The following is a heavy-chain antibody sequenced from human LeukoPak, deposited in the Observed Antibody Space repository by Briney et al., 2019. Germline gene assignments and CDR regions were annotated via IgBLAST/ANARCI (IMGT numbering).Heavy chain of an antibody. Sequence: ASVKVSCKASGGTFSGYAISWVRQAPGQGLEWMGRIIPIFGTANYAQKFQGRVTITTDESTSTAYMELSSLRSEDTAVYYCARVAGIAAAFDYWGQGTLVTVSS. CDR1: GGTFSGYA. V-gene: IGHV1-69*05. J-gene: IGHJ4*02. CDR2: IIPIFGTA. D-gene: IGHD6-13*01. CDR3: ARVAGIAAAFDY.